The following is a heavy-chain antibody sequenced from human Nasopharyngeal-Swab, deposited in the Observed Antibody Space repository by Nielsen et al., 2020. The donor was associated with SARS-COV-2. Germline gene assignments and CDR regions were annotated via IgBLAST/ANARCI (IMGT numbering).Heavy chain of an antibody. Sequence: GGALRLSCAASGFTFSSYAMSWVRQAPGKGLEWVSAISGSGGSTYYADSVKGRFTISRDNSKNTLYLQMNSLRAEDTAVYYCAKDTSLVGATFDYWGQGTLVTVSS. CDR1: GFTFSSYA. V-gene: IGHV3-23*01. D-gene: IGHD2-8*02. CDR2: ISGSGGST. CDR3: AKDTSLVGATFDY. J-gene: IGHJ4*02.